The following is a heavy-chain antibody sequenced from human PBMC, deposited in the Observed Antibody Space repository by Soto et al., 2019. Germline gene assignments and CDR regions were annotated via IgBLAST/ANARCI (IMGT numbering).Heavy chain of an antibody. Sequence: GGSLRLSCAASGFRFSDYYMTWVRHAPGKGLEWLSYIDGIGSTTYYADSVKGRFTISRDNAKTSLYLQMNSLRAEDTAIYYCAREMCDIHKYYYYMDVWGKGTAVTVSS. CDR1: GFRFSDYY. V-gene: IGHV3-11*01. D-gene: IGHD2-15*01. CDR3: AREMCDIHKYYYYMDV. CDR2: IDGIGSTT. J-gene: IGHJ6*03.